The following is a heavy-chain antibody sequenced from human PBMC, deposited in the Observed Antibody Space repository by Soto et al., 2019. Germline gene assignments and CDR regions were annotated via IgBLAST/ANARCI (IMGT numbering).Heavy chain of an antibody. CDR1: EFTFSSYG. CDR3: ARVEGYSNPFDY. V-gene: IGHV3-33*01. J-gene: IGHJ4*02. Sequence: QVQLVESGGGVVQPGRSLRLSCAASEFTFSSYGMHWVRQAPGKGLEWVAVIWYDGSNKYYADSVKGRFTISRDNSKNTLYLQMNSLRAEDTAVYYCARVEGYSNPFDYWGQGTLVTVSS. D-gene: IGHD4-4*01. CDR2: IWYDGSNK.